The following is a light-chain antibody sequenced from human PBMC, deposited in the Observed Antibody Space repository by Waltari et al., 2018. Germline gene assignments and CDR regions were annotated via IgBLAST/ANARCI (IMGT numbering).Light chain of an antibody. J-gene: IGLJ1*01. CDR3: CSYTSKIAYV. V-gene: IGLV2-14*03. Sequence: QSALTQPASVSGSPGQSIAISCTGTSSAVGGYNAVSWYQQHPGKAPKLMIYDVVSRPSGVSDRFSGSKSGNTASLVISGLQADDEADYYCCSYTSKIAYVFGTGTKVTVL. CDR2: DVV. CDR1: SSAVGGYNA.